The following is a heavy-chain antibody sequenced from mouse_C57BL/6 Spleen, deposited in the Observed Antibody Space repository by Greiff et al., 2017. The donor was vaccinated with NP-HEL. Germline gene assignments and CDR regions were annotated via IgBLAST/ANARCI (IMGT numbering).Heavy chain of an antibody. Sequence: GGGLVQPKGSLKLSCAASGFTFNTYAMHWVRQAPGKGLEWVGRIRSKSSNYATYYADSVKDRFTISRDDSQSMLYLQMNNLKTEDTAMYYCVREDYGGAMDYWGQGTSVTVSS. CDR1: GFTFNTYA. CDR2: IRSKSSNYAT. V-gene: IGHV10-3*01. J-gene: IGHJ4*01. CDR3: VREDYGGAMDY. D-gene: IGHD1-1*01.